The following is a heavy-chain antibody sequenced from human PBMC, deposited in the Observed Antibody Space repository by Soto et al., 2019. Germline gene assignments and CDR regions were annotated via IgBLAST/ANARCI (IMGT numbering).Heavy chain of an antibody. J-gene: IGHJ4*02. V-gene: IGHV5-51*01. Sequence: GESLKISCKGSGYSFVSYWIAWVRQMPGKGMELMVSIYPGDSDTTYRPSIQGQVTISAEKSSTTVYLQWNTLRASDTAMYYCAKTDGYEVEXWGQGTQVTVSX. CDR1: GYSFVSYW. D-gene: IGHD5-18*01. CDR3: AKTDGYEVEX. CDR2: IYPGDSDT.